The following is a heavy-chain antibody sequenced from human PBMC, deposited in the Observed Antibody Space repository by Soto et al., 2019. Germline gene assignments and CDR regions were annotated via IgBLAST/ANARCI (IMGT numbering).Heavy chain of an antibody. J-gene: IGHJ4*02. CDR1: GFTFRNSG. CDR2: IAYDGSDE. D-gene: IGHD4-17*01. CDR3: AKEGPHAYGDNSENYFDF. Sequence: QVQLVESGGGVVQPGRSLRLSCAASGFTFRNSGMHWVRQAPGKGLEWVSFIAYDGSDEYYVDSVKGRFTISRDNSKNTLYLQMNSLRAEDTAVYYCAKEGPHAYGDNSENYFDFWGQGARVTVSS. V-gene: IGHV3-30*18.